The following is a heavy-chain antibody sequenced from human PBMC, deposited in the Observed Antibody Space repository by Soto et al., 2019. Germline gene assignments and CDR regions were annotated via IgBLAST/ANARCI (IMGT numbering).Heavy chain of an antibody. CDR3: ARDGSVVGDYVAGDY. CDR2: ISAYNGNT. CDR1: GYTFTSYG. J-gene: IGHJ4*02. Sequence: GASVKVSCKASGYTFTSYGISWVRQAPGQGLEWMGWISAYNGNTNYAQKLQGRVTMTTDTSTSTAYMELRSLRSDDTAVYYCARDGSVVGDYVAGDYWGQGTLVTVSS. V-gene: IGHV1-18*01. D-gene: IGHD4-17*01.